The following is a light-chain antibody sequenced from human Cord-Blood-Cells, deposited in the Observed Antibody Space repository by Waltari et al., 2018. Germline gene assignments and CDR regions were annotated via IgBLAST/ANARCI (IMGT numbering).Light chain of an antibody. Sequence: EIVLTQSPGTLSLSPGERATLSCRASQSVSSSYLAWYQQKPGQAPRLLIYGASSRATDIPDRFSGSGSGTDFTLPISRLEPEDFAVYYCQQYGSSPWTFGQGTKVEIK. CDR3: QQYGSSPWT. V-gene: IGKV3-20*01. J-gene: IGKJ1*01. CDR2: GAS. CDR1: QSVSSSY.